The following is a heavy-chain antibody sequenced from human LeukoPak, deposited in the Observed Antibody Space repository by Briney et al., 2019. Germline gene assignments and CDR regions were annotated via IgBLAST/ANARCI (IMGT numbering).Heavy chain of an antibody. CDR3: ARCLRGGDFVAQDAFDI. CDR1: ANTFISYY. V-gene: IGHV1-46*01. D-gene: IGHD2-21*02. CDR2: INPSGGST. J-gene: IGHJ3*02. Sequence: ASVKVSCKASANTFISYYMHWVRQAPGQGLEWMGIINPSGGSTSYAQKFQGRVTMTRDTSTSTVYMELSSLRSEDTAVYYCARCLRGGDFVAQDAFDIWGQGTTVTVSS.